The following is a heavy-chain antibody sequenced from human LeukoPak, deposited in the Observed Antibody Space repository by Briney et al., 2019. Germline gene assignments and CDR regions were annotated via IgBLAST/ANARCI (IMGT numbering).Heavy chain of an antibody. CDR2: INPNSGGT. CDR3: ARVQPIAVAADY. J-gene: IGHJ4*02. V-gene: IGHV1-2*02. Sequence: ASVKVSCKASGYTFTGYYMHWVRQAPGQGLEWMGWINPNSGGTNYAQKFQGRFAMTRDTSISTAYMELSRLRSDDTAVYYCARVQPIAVAADYWGQGTLVTVSS. D-gene: IGHD6-19*01. CDR1: GYTFTGYY.